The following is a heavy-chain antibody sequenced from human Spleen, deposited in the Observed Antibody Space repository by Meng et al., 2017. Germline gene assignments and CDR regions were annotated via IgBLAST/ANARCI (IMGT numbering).Heavy chain of an antibody. CDR3: AAYCGGDCYIDAFDI. CDR2: INWNGGST. J-gene: IGHJ3*02. V-gene: IGHV3-20*04. Sequence: GGSLRLSCAASGFTFDDYDMSWVRQAPGKGLEWVSGINWNGGSTGYADSVKGRFTISRDNAKNSLYLQMNSLRAEDTAVYYCAAYCGGDCYIDAFDIWGQGTMVTVSS. D-gene: IGHD2-21*02. CDR1: GFTFDDYD.